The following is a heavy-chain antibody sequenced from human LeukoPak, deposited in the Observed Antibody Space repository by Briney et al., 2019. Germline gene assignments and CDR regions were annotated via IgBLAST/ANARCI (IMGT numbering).Heavy chain of an antibody. D-gene: IGHD3-9*01. CDR1: GYTFTSYG. Sequence: ASVKVSCKASGYTFTSYGISWVRQAPGQGLEWMGWISAYNGNTNYAQKLQGRVTMTTDTSTSTAYMELRSLKSDDTAVYYCACSRGYYDILTGYYYDAFDIWGQGTMVTVSS. J-gene: IGHJ3*02. CDR2: ISAYNGNT. V-gene: IGHV1-18*01. CDR3: ACSRGYYDILTGYYYDAFDI.